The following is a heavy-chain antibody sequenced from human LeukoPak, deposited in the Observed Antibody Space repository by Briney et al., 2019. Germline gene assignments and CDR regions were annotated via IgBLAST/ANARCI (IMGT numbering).Heavy chain of an antibody. J-gene: IGHJ6*03. D-gene: IGHD2-2*01. V-gene: IGHV4-38-2*02. CDR1: GYSISSGYY. Sequence: SETLSLTCTVSGYSISSGYYWAWIRQPPGKGLEWIGNIYHSGGTYNNPSLKRRLTMSVDTSKNQFSLKLSSVTPADTTVYYCARQNFYRYCRSTSCYRPYYYYMDVWGKGTTVTISS. CDR3: ARQNFYRYCRSTSCYRPYYYYMDV. CDR2: IYHSGGT.